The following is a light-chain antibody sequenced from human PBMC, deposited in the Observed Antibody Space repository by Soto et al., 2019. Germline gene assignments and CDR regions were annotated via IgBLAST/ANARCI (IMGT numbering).Light chain of an antibody. V-gene: IGKV3-11*01. Sequence: EIVLTQSPATLSLSPGERASLSCRASQSVTTYLAWYQQKPGQAPRLLIYDSSNRATGIPARFSGSGSGTDFPLTISSLESEDFAVYYCQQRVNRVTFGGGTKVDIK. J-gene: IGKJ4*01. CDR2: DSS. CDR3: QQRVNRVT. CDR1: QSVTTY.